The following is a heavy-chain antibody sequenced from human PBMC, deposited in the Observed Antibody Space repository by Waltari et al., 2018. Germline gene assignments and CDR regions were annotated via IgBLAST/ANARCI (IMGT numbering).Heavy chain of an antibody. CDR2: IYYSGST. V-gene: IGHV4-39*01. D-gene: IGHD1-7*01. J-gene: IGHJ3*02. CDR3: ARHLVNLELGAFDI. Sequence: QVQLVESGGGVVQPGRFLRLSCAASGFTFSSYGMHWVRQAPGKGLEWIGSIYYSGSTYYNPSLKSRVTISVDTSKNQFSLKLSSVTAADTAVYYCARHLVNLELGAFDIWGQGTMVTVSS. CDR1: GFTFSSYG.